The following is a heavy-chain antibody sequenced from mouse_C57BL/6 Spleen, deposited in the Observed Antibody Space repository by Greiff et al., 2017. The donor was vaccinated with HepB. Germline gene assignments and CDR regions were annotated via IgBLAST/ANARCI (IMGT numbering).Heavy chain of an antibody. CDR3: ARQYYGSSFYYAMDY. J-gene: IGHJ4*01. Sequence: EVMLVESGGDLVKPGGSLKLSCAASGFTFSSYGMSWVRQTPDKRLEWVATISSGGSYTYYPDSVKGRFTISRDNAKNTLYLQMSSLKSEDTAMYYCARQYYGSSFYYAMDYWGQGTSVTVSS. D-gene: IGHD1-1*01. V-gene: IGHV5-6*01. CDR2: ISSGGSYT. CDR1: GFTFSSYG.